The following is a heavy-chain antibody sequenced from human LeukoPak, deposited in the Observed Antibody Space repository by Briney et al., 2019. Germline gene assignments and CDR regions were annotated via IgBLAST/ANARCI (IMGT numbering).Heavy chain of an antibody. CDR2: NNPKRGGT. CDR3: ARVSLAYQSGAYHSSRFDF. Sequence: ASVSLSYKVSVYTLTDYYMHGVPQAPGQGLVGGVGNNPKRGGTKYTQKPQGRVSMSRDTSLSTAYMARSRPTSGDTAVYYCARVSLAYQSGAYHSSRFDFCGQGTLVTVSS. D-gene: IGHD2-15*01. V-gene: IGHV1-2*02. J-gene: IGHJ4*02. CDR1: VYTLTDYY.